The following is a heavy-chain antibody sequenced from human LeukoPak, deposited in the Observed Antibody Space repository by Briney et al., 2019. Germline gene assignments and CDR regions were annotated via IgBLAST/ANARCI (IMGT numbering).Heavy chain of an antibody. V-gene: IGHV1-2*02. Sequence: ASVKVSCKASGYTFTGYYMHWVRQAPGQGLEWMGWINPNSGGTNYAQEFQGRVTMTRDTSISTAYMELSRLRSDDTAVYYCARFRSSWLVDYWGQGTLVTVSS. CDR2: INPNSGGT. J-gene: IGHJ4*02. CDR3: ARFRSSWLVDY. D-gene: IGHD6-13*01. CDR1: GYTFTGYY.